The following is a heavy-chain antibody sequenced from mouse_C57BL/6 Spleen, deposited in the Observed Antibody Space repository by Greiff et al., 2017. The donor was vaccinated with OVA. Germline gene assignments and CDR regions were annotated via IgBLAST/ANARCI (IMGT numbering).Heavy chain of an antibody. CDR1: GFTFSDYY. Sequence: EVKLVESGGGLVQPGGSLKLSCAASGFTFSDYYMYWVRQTPEKRLEWVAYISNGGGSTYYPDTVKGRFTISRDNAKNTLYLQMSRLKSEDTAMYYCASPFYYGNPYYYAMDYWGQGTSVTVSS. CDR2: ISNGGGST. V-gene: IGHV5-12*01. CDR3: ASPFYYGNPYYYAMDY. J-gene: IGHJ4*01. D-gene: IGHD2-1*01.